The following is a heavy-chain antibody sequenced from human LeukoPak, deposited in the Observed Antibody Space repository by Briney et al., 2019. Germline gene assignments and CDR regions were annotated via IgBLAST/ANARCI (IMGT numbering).Heavy chain of an antibody. Sequence: GGSLRLSCTASGFTFGDYAMSWVRQAPGKGLEWVGFIRSKTYDGTTEYAASVKGRFTISRDDSKRLAYLQMNSLKTDDTAVYYCTRVWLQYFDYWGQGTLITVSS. CDR2: IRSKTYDGTT. CDR1: GFTFGDYA. J-gene: IGHJ4*02. D-gene: IGHD5-24*01. V-gene: IGHV3-49*04. CDR3: TRVWLQYFDY.